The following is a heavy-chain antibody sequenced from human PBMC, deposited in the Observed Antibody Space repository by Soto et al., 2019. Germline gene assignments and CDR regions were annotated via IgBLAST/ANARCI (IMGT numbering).Heavy chain of an antibody. CDR1: GYSFTSYW. V-gene: IGHV5-10-1*01. D-gene: IGHD2-2*01. Sequence: GESLKISCKGSGYSFTSYWISWVRQMPGKGLEWMGRIDPSDSYTNYSPSFQGHVTISADKSISTAYLQWSSLKASDTAMYYCARLIVVVPAAPSDYYYYYGMDVWGQGTKVTVSS. J-gene: IGHJ6*02. CDR2: IDPSDSYT. CDR3: ARLIVVVPAAPSDYYYYYGMDV.